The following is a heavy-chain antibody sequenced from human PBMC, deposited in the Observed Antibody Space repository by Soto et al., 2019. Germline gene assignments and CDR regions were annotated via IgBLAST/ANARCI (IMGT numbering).Heavy chain of an antibody. D-gene: IGHD6-13*01. Sequence: EVQLVESGGGLVQPGGSLRLSCAASGFTFSSYSMNWVRQAPGKGLEWVSYISSSSSTIYYADSVKGRFTISRDNAKNSLYLQTNSLSAEDTAVYYCARDGGDSSSWYFAFDIWGQGTMVTVSS. V-gene: IGHV3-48*01. CDR1: GFTFSSYS. CDR2: ISSSSSTI. J-gene: IGHJ3*02. CDR3: ARDGGDSSSWYFAFDI.